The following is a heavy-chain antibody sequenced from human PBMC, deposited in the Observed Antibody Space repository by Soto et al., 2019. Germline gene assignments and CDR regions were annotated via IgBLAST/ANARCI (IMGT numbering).Heavy chain of an antibody. CDR1: SGPSSSHN. CDR2: VYNTGGT. CDR3: VRQRIGNLPGLVDV. V-gene: IGHV4-59*08. Sequence: QVQLQQSGPGLVKPSETLSLTCTVSSGPSSSHNWGWIRQPPGRGLEWIGYVYNTGGTSYNPPLKSRVTISADTSANHISLTLSSVTAAATAIYYCVRQRIGNLPGLVDVWGQGTTVSVSS. J-gene: IGHJ6*02. D-gene: IGHD1-1*01.